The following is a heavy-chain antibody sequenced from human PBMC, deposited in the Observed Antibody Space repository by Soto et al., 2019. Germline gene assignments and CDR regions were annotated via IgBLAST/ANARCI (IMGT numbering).Heavy chain of an antibody. CDR3: AKRVTGWFYVDN. D-gene: IGHD2-15*01. CDR1: GFTFSSYG. J-gene: IGHJ4*02. Sequence: GSLRLSFAASGFTFSSYGMSWVRRAPGKGLEWVSAITGSSGNTYYADPVKGRFTISRDNSKNTLYLQMNGLRAEDTAVYYCAKRVTGWFYVDNCGQGTLVTVCS. CDR2: ITGSSGNT. V-gene: IGHV3-23*01.